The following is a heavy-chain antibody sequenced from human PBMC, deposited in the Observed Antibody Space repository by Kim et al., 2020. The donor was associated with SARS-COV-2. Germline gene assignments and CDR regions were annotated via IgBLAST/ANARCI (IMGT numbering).Heavy chain of an antibody. Sequence: AQKFQGRVTMTRDTSTSTVYMELSSLRSEDTAVYYCARSKSGSPNWYFDLWGRGTLVTVSS. D-gene: IGHD3-22*01. V-gene: IGHV1-46*01. CDR3: ARSKSGSPNWYFDL. J-gene: IGHJ2*01.